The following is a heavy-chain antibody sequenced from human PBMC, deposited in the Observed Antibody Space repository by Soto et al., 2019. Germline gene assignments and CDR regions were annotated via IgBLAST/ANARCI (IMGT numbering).Heavy chain of an antibody. V-gene: IGHV4-30-2*01. CDR3: ARPQLRNWFDP. CDR2: IYHSGST. D-gene: IGHD4-17*01. Sequence: PSETLSLTCAVSGGSISSGGYSWSWIRQPPGKGLEWIGYIYHSGSTYYNPFLKSRVTISVDRSKNQFSLKLSSVTAADTAVYYCARPQLRNWFDPWGQGTLVTVSS. J-gene: IGHJ5*02. CDR1: GGSISSGGYS.